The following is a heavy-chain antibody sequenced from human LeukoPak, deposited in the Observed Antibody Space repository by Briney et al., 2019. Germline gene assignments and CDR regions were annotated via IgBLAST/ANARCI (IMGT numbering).Heavy chain of an antibody. V-gene: IGHV1-2*02. CDR3: ARGPAYYYDSSGYLPDV. CDR1: GYTFTGYY. D-gene: IGHD3-22*01. J-gene: IGHJ6*02. Sequence: ASVKVSCKASGYTFTGYYMHWVRQAPGQGLEWMGWINPNSGGTNYAQKFQGRVTMTRDTSISTAYTELSRLRSDDTAVYYCARGPAYYYDSSGYLPDVWGQGTTVTVSS. CDR2: INPNSGGT.